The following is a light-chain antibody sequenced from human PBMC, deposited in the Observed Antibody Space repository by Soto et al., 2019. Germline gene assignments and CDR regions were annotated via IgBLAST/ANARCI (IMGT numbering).Light chain of an antibody. CDR1: QSVSSN. Sequence: EIVMTQSPATLSVPPGERATLSCRASQSVSSNLAWYQQKPGQGPRLLIYGASTRATGIPARFSGSGSGTEFTLTISSLQSEDFAVYYCQQYNNWPGTFGQGTKVEIK. J-gene: IGKJ1*01. CDR3: QQYNNWPGT. V-gene: IGKV3-15*01. CDR2: GAS.